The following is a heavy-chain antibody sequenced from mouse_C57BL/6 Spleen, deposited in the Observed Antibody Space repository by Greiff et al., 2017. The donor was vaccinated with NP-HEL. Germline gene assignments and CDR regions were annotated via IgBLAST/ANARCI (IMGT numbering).Heavy chain of an antibody. CDR2: IDPSDSYT. CDR3: ARKGPDYYAMDY. D-gene: IGHD3-3*01. V-gene: IGHV1-50*01. Sequence: QVQLQQPGAELVKPGASVKLSCKASGYTFTSYWMQWVKQRPGQGLEWIGEIDPSDSYTNYNQKFKGKATLTVDTSSSTAYMQLSSLTSEDSAVYYWARKGPDYYAMDYWGQGTSVTVSS. CDR1: GYTFTSYW. J-gene: IGHJ4*01.